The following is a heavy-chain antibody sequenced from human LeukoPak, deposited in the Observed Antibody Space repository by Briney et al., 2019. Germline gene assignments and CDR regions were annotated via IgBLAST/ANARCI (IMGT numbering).Heavy chain of an antibody. CDR1: VGSISSGGYY. CDR3: ARRYYDSSGSPFDY. V-gene: IGHV4-31*03. J-gene: IGHJ4*02. CDR2: IYYSGST. Sequence: PSETLSLTCTASVGSISSGGYYWSWIRQHPGKGLEWIGYIYYSGSTYYNPSLKSRVTISVDTSKNQFSLKLSSVTAADTAVYYCARRYYDSSGSPFDYWGQGTLVTVSS. D-gene: IGHD3-22*01.